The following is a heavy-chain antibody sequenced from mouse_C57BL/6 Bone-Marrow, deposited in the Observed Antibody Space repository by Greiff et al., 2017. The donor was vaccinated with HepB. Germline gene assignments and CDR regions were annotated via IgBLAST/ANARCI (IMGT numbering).Heavy chain of an antibody. CDR1: GYTFTDYY. J-gene: IGHJ4*01. V-gene: IGHV1-19*01. CDR3: ARRHYGSSSDYYAMDY. CDR2: INPYNGGT. Sequence: EVQLQQSGPVLVKPGASVKMSCKASGYTFTDYYMNWVKQSHGKSLEWIGVINPYNGGTSYNQKFKGKATLTVDKSSSTAYMELNSLTSEDSAVYYCARRHYGSSSDYYAMDYWGQGTSVTVSS. D-gene: IGHD1-1*01.